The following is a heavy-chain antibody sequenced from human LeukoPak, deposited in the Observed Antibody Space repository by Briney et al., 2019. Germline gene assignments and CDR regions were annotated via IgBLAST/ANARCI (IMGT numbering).Heavy chain of an antibody. Sequence: SETLSLTCTVSGGSIRSYYWSWIRQPPGKGLEWIGYIYSSGSTSYNPSLKSRVTMSVDMSKNQFSLNLRSMTAADTAVYYCATSPRVTFFDYWGRGTPVTVSS. CDR1: GGSIRSYY. CDR3: ATSPRVTFFDY. J-gene: IGHJ4*02. CDR2: IYSSGST. V-gene: IGHV4-4*09. D-gene: IGHD3-16*01.